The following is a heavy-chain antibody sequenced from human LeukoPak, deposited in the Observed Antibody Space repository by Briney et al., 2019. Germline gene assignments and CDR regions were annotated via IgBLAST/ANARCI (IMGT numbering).Heavy chain of an antibody. D-gene: IGHD5-18*01. V-gene: IGHV3-21*01. Sequence: PGGSLRLSCAASGFTFSSYSMNWVRQAPGKGLEWVSSISSSSSYIYYADSVKGRFTISRDNAKNSLYLQMNSLRAEDTAVYYCARDGGDGYSYGYHDASDIWGQGTMVTVSS. CDR3: ARDGGDGYSYGYHDASDI. CDR1: GFTFSSYS. J-gene: IGHJ3*02. CDR2: ISSSSSYI.